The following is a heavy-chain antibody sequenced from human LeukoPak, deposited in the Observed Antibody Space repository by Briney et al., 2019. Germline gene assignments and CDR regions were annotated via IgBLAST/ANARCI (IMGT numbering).Heavy chain of an antibody. J-gene: IGHJ4*02. Sequence: GGSLRLSCAASGFTFGDYGMNWVRQAPGKGLEWVSYISSSGSTIYYADSVKGGFTISRDNAKNSLYLQMNSLRAEDTAIYYCARDTGPHLYWGQGTLVTVSS. V-gene: IGHV3-48*03. CDR1: GFTFGDYG. CDR2: ISSSGSTI. CDR3: ARDTGPHLY. D-gene: IGHD1-14*01.